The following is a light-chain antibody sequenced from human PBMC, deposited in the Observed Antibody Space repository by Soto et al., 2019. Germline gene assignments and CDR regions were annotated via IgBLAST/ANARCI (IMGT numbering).Light chain of an antibody. CDR3: QHSYSTPFT. Sequence: DIQMTQSPSPLSASVGDRVTITCRSSQSISSYVNWYQQKPGIAPRLLIFAASNLQTGVPSRFSGSGSGTDFTLTISSLQPEDFGTYCCQHSYSTPFTFGPGTKVDI. J-gene: IGKJ3*01. CDR2: AAS. CDR1: QSISSY. V-gene: IGKV1-39*01.